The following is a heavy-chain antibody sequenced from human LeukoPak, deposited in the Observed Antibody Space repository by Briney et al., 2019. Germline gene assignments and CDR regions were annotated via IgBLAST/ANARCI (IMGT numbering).Heavy chain of an antibody. V-gene: IGHV1-2*02. CDR2: INLNSGGT. CDR3: ARASWETVQDY. Sequence: ASVKVSCTASGYTFTGYYMHWVRQAPGQGLEWMGWINLNSGGTDYAQKFQGRVTMTRDTSISTAYMELSRLRSDDTAVYYCARASWETVQDYWGQGTLVTVSS. D-gene: IGHD4-17*01. CDR1: GYTFTGYY. J-gene: IGHJ4*02.